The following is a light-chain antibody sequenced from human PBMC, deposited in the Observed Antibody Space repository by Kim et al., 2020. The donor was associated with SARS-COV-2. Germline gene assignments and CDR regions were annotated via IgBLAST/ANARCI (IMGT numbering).Light chain of an antibody. CDR3: TSYAGSNNLGV. CDR1: SSDVGGYNY. Sequence: QSVTISCTGTSSDVGGYNYGSWYQQHPGKAPKVMIYEVSKRPSGVPDRFSVSKSGNTASLTVSGLQAEDEADYYCTSYAGSNNLGVFGTGTKVTVL. J-gene: IGLJ1*01. CDR2: EVS. V-gene: IGLV2-8*01.